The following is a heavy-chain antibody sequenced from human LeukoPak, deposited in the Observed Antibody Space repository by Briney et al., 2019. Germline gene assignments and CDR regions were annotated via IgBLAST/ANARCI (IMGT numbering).Heavy chain of an antibody. V-gene: IGHV3-30*03. J-gene: IGHJ4*02. Sequence: GGSLRLSCASSRFTFNTYWMSWVRQAPGKGLEWVAVVSSDESNKYYADSVKGRFTISRDNSKNTLYLQMNSLRPEDTAIYYCVYCSGGNCYYTVRGWNYWGQGTLVTVSS. CDR2: VSSDESNK. CDR1: RFTFNTYW. D-gene: IGHD2-15*01. CDR3: VYCSGGNCYYTVRGWNY.